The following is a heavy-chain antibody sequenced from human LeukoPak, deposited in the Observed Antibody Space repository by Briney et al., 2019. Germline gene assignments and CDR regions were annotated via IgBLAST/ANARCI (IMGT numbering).Heavy chain of an antibody. CDR1: GFTFSTYA. D-gene: IGHD6-19*01. V-gene: IGHV3-64*01. Sequence: PGGSLRLSCAASGFTFSTYAMHWVRQAPGKGLEYVAAISSKGGYTHYANSVKGRFTISRDNSKNTLYLEMGSLRAEDMAVYYCARPSSSGWYAPFFWGQGTLVTVSS. J-gene: IGHJ4*02. CDR3: ARPSSSGWYAPFF. CDR2: ISSKGGYT.